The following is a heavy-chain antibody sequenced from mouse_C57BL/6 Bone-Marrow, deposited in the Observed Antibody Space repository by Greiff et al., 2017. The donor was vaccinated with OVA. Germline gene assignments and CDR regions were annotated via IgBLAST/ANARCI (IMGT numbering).Heavy chain of an antibody. D-gene: IGHD2-3*01. Sequence: QVQLKESGAELVMPGASVKLSCKASGYTFTSYWMHWVKQRPGQGLEWIGEIDPSDSYTNYNQKFKGKSTLTVDKSSSTAYMQLSSLTSEDSAVYYCARGYSDYWGQGTTLTVSS. CDR2: IDPSDSYT. CDR3: ARGYSDY. J-gene: IGHJ2*01. V-gene: IGHV1-69*01. CDR1: GYTFTSYW.